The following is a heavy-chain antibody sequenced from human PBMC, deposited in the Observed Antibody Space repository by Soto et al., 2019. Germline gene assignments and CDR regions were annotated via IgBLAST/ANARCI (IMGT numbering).Heavy chain of an antibody. CDR1: GFTFSSYG. J-gene: IGHJ4*02. V-gene: IGHV3-33*01. CDR2: IWYDGSNK. CDR3: ARDYYDSSGYLGLLDY. Sequence: HPGGSLRLSCAASGFTFSSYGMHWVRQAPGKGLEWVAVIWYDGSNKYYADSVKGRFTISRDNSKNTLYLQMNSLRAEDTAVYYCARDYYDSSGYLGLLDYWGQGTLVTVSS. D-gene: IGHD3-22*01.